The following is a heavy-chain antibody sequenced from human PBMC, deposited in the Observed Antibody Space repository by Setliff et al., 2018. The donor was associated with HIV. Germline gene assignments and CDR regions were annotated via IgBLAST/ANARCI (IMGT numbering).Heavy chain of an antibody. CDR3: ARLGYVSGGFYKTPGPYYFDY. V-gene: IGHV4-39*01. CDR1: GGSMSSSSYY. Sequence: SETLSLTCTVSGGSMSSSSYYWSWIRQTPDKGLEWIGIIYYSGATYYNPSLTSRVTISVDTSRNQFSLKLRSVTAADTAAYYCARLGYVSGGFYKTPGPYYFDYWCQGAPVTVSS. J-gene: IGHJ4*02. D-gene: IGHD3-10*01. CDR2: IYYSGAT.